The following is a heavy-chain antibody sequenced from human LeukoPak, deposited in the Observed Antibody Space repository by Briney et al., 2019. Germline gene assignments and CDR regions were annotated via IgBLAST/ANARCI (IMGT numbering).Heavy chain of an antibody. CDR2: IYHSGST. CDR1: DYSISSGYY. V-gene: IGHV4-38-2*02. CDR3: ARQVSSGYQGAYYYGMDV. J-gene: IGHJ6*02. D-gene: IGHD3-22*01. Sequence: SEILSLTCTVSDYSISSGYYWGWIRQPPGKGLEWIANIYHSGSTYYNPSLKSRVTISVDTSKNQFSLKLSSVTAADTAVYYCARQVSSGYQGAYYYGMDVWGQGTTVTVSS.